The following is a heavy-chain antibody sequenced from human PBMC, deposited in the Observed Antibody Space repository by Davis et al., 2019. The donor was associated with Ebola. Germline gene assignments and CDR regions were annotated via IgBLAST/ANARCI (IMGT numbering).Heavy chain of an antibody. J-gene: IGHJ4*02. CDR2: FDPEDGET. CDR1: GYTLTELS. V-gene: IGHV1-24*01. Sequence: ASVKVSCKVSGYTLTELSMHWVRQAPGKGLEWMGGFDPEDGETIYAQKFQGRVTMTEDTSTDTAYMELSSLRSEDTAVYYCATAPRVWGTYRNRPYFYYWGQGTLVTVSS. D-gene: IGHD3-16*02. CDR3: ATAPRVWGTYRNRPYFYY.